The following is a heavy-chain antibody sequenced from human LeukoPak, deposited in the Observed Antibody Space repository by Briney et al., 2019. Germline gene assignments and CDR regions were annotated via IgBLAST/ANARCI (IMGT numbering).Heavy chain of an antibody. CDR3: ARDLGYDSSGYYSYYFDY. Sequence: SVKVSCKASGYTFTGYYMHWVRQAPGQGLEWMGGIIPIFGTANYAQKFQGRVTITADESTSTAYMELSSLRSEDTAVYYCARDLGYDSSGYYSYYFDYWGQGTLVTVSS. J-gene: IGHJ4*02. V-gene: IGHV1-69*13. D-gene: IGHD3-22*01. CDR1: GYTFTGYY. CDR2: IIPIFGTA.